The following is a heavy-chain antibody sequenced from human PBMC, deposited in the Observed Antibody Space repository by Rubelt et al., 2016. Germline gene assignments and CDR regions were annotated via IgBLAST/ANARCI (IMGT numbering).Heavy chain of an antibody. CDR1: GGSISSYY. Sequence: QLQLQESGPGLVKPSETLSLTCTVSGGSISSYYWSWIRQPPGKGLEWLVYGHYSGSTNYNPSLKSRLIMSVDTSKNQFSLKLGSVTAADTALYYCARLYSSTWTPYYFDYWGQGTLVTVSS. V-gene: IGHV4-59*01. D-gene: IGHD6-13*01. J-gene: IGHJ4*02. CDR2: GHYSGST. CDR3: ARLYSSTWTPYYFDY.